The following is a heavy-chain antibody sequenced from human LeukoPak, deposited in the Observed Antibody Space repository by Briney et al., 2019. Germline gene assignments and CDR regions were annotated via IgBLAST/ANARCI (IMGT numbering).Heavy chain of an antibody. D-gene: IGHD3-16*01. V-gene: IGHV4-4*07. CDR2: IYTSGST. CDR1: GYSISSYY. J-gene: IGHJ6*03. Sequence: SETLSLTSAVSGYSISSYYWSWIRQPAGKGLEWIGRIYTSGSTNYNPSLKSRVTMSVDTSKNQFSLKLSSVTAADTAVYYCARDRSAYHVSDYYYYMDVWGKGTTVTVSS. CDR3: ARDRSAYHVSDYYYYMDV.